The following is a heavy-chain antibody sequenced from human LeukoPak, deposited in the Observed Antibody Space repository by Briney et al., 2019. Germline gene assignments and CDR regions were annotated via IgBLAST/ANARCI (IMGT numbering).Heavy chain of an antibody. D-gene: IGHD6-13*01. CDR1: GFTFSYYW. CDR2: LNSDGSST. J-gene: IGHJ4*02. Sequence: GGSLRLSCAASGFTFSYYWMHWVRHTPGKGLMWVSRLNSDGSSTSYADSVKGRFTISRDNAKNTLYLQMNSLKTEDTAVYYCTALAADGLGFDYWGQGTLVTVSS. V-gene: IGHV3-74*01. CDR3: TALAADGLGFDY.